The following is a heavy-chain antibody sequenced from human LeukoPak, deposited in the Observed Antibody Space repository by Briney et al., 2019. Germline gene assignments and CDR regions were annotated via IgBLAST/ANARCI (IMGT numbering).Heavy chain of an antibody. CDR2: IYYSGST. D-gene: IGHD3-10*01. CDR3: ARGTGSGSYYQYYYYYYMDV. V-gene: IGHV4-39*07. CDR1: GGSISSSSYY. Sequence: SETLSLTCIVSGGSISSSSYYWGWIRQPPGKGLEWIGHIYYSGSTYYNPSLKSRVTISVDTSKNQFSLKLSSVTAADTAVYYCARGTGSGSYYQYYYYYYMDVWGKGTTVTISS. J-gene: IGHJ6*03.